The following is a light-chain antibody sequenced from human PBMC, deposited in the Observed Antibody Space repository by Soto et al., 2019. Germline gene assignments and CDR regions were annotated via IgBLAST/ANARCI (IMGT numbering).Light chain of an antibody. J-gene: IGKJ5*01. Sequence: ESVLTHSPGTLSLSPGEKATLSCRASQSVSSSYLAWYQQKPGQAPRLLIYGASSRATGIPDRFSGSGSGTDFTLTISRLEPEDFAVYYCQQYGSSPLTFGQGTRLEIK. CDR2: GAS. CDR1: QSVSSSY. V-gene: IGKV3-20*01. CDR3: QQYGSSPLT.